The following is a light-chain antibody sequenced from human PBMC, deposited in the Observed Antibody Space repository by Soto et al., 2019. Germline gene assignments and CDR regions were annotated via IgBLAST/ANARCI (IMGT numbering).Light chain of an antibody. Sequence: EIVLTQSPGTLSLSPGERATLSCSASQSVSSSYLAWYHQKPGQAPRLLIFGAPSGAPGIPDRFSGSGSGTDFTLTISRLEPEDLAVYYCQQYGGSSWTFGQGTKVDIK. CDR2: GAP. CDR1: QSVSSSY. V-gene: IGKV3-20*01. CDR3: QQYGGSSWT. J-gene: IGKJ1*01.